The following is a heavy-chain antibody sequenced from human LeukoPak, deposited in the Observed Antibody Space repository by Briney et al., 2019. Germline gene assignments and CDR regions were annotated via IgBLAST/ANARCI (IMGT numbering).Heavy chain of an antibody. J-gene: IGHJ6*02. Sequence: PGGSLRLSCAASGFTFSSYAMSWVRQAPGKGLEWVSAISGSGGSTYYADSVKGRFTISRDNSKNTLYLQMNSLRAEDTAVYYCAKTRFPSGSYSYYYYYYGMDVWGQGTTVTVSS. CDR2: ISGSGGST. D-gene: IGHD1-26*01. V-gene: IGHV3-23*01. CDR1: GFTFSSYA. CDR3: AKTRFPSGSYSYYYYYYGMDV.